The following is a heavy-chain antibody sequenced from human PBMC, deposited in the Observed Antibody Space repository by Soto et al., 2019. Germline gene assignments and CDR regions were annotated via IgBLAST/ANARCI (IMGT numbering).Heavy chain of an antibody. D-gene: IGHD2-2*01. Sequence: QVQLQQWGAGLLKPSETLSLTCAVYGGSFSGYYWSWIRQPPGKGLEWIGEINHSGSTNYNPSLKSRVPISVDTSKNQFSLKLSSVTAADTAVYYCARTRRKVPDHWGQGTLVTVSS. J-gene: IGHJ4*02. CDR2: INHSGST. V-gene: IGHV4-34*01. CDR1: GGSFSGYY. CDR3: ARTRRKVPDH.